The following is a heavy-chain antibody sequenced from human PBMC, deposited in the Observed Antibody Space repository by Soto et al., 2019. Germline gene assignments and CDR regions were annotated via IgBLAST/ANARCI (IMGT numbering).Heavy chain of an antibody. D-gene: IGHD2-8*01. J-gene: IGHJ4*02. Sequence: QVQLVESGGGVVQPGRSLRLSCAASGFTFSSYGMHWVRQAPGKGLEWVAVISYDGSNKYYADSVKGRFTISRDNSKNTLYLQMNSLRAEDTAVYYCAKDSGLAVVLMVYAISPFQFDYWGQGTLVTVSS. CDR1: GFTFSSYG. CDR3: AKDSGLAVVLMVYAISPFQFDY. CDR2: ISYDGSNK. V-gene: IGHV3-30*18.